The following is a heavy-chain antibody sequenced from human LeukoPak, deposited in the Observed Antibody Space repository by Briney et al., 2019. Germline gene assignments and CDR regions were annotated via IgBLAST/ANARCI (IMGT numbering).Heavy chain of an antibody. CDR1: GGSINGYY. CDR3: ARDRSSSYTRDWFDP. D-gene: IGHD6-13*01. J-gene: IGHJ5*02. Sequence: SETLSLTCTVSGGSINGYYWSWIRQPAGKGLEWIGRIYNSESINYNPSLKSRVTMPIDTSKNQFSLKLNSVTAADTAVYYCARDRSSSYTRDWFDPWGQGALVTVSS. V-gene: IGHV4-4*07. CDR2: IYNSESI.